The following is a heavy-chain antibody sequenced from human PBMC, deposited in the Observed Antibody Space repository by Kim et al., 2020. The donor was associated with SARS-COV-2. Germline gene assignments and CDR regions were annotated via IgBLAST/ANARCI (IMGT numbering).Heavy chain of an antibody. Sequence: GGSLRLSCAASGFTFSSYEMNWVRQAPGKGLEWVSYISSSGSTIYYADSVKGRFTISRDNAKNSLYLQMNSLRAEDTAVYYCARGPCGGDCYSYFDYWGQGTLVTVSS. D-gene: IGHD2-21*02. J-gene: IGHJ4*02. CDR1: GFTFSSYE. V-gene: IGHV3-48*03. CDR2: ISSSGSTI. CDR3: ARGPCGGDCYSYFDY.